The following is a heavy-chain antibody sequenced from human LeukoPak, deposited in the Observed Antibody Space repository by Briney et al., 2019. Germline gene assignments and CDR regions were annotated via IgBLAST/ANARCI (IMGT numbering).Heavy chain of an antibody. CDR1: GFTFSSYS. Sequence: GGSLRLSCAASGFTFSSYSMNWVRQAPGKGLEWVSSISSSSSYIYYADSVKGRFTISRDNAKNSLYLQMNSLRAEDTAVYYCARDDSGYYAPFDYWGQGTLVTVSS. J-gene: IGHJ4*02. CDR2: ISSSSSYI. D-gene: IGHD3-3*01. CDR3: ARDDSGYYAPFDY. V-gene: IGHV3-21*01.